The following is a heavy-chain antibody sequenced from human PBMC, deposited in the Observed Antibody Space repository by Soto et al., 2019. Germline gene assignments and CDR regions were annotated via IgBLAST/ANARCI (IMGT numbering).Heavy chain of an antibody. CDR2: IYSGGST. Sequence: GGSLRLSCAASGFTVSSNYMSWVRQAPGKGLEWVSVIYSGGSTYYADSVKGRFTISRDNSKNTLYLQMNSLRAEDTAVYYCASLRCGGDCSSGSDAFDIWGQGTMVTVSS. CDR1: GFTVSSNY. V-gene: IGHV3-66*01. CDR3: ASLRCGGDCSSGSDAFDI. J-gene: IGHJ3*02. D-gene: IGHD2-21*02.